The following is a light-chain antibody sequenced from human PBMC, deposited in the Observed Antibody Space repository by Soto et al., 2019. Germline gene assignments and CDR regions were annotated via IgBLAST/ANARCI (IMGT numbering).Light chain of an antibody. CDR2: ENN. CDR1: SSNIGNNY. V-gene: IGLV1-51*01. Sequence: TRPPSVSAAPGQKVTISCSGSSSNIGNNYVSWYRHLPGTAPKLLIYENNKRPSGIPDRFSGSKSGTSATLGITGLQTGDEADYYCGTRDNSLSAAYVFGTGTKVTVL. J-gene: IGLJ1*01. CDR3: GTRDNSLSAAYV.